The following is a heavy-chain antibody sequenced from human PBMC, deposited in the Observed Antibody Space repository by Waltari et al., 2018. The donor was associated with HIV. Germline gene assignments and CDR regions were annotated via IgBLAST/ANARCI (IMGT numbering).Heavy chain of an antibody. CDR1: GGSISSSSYY. J-gene: IGHJ5*02. Sequence: QLQLQESGPGLVKPSETLSLTCTFSGGSISSSSYYLGWIRHPPGKGLEWIGRIYYSGNTHYNPSLKSRVTISVDTSKNQFSLKLSSVTAADAAVYYCARQLYWSGGSCPYNWFDPWGQGTLVTVSS. V-gene: IGHV4-39*01. CDR3: ARQLYWSGGSCPYNWFDP. D-gene: IGHD2-15*01. CDR2: IYYSGNT.